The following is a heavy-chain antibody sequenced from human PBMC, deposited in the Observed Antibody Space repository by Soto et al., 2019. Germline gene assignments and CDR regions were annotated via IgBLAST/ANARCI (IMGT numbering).Heavy chain of an antibody. CDR2: IIPIFGTA. V-gene: IGHV1-69*01. CDR1: GGTFSSYA. D-gene: IGHD3-22*01. Sequence: QVQLVQSGAEVKKPGSSVKVSCKASGGTFSSYAISWVRQAPGQGLEWMGGIIPIFGTANYAQKFQGRVTITADESTSTAYMELSSLRSEDTAVYYCARDSTYYYDSSGQAPFFDYWGQGTLVTVSS. CDR3: ARDSTYYYDSSGQAPFFDY. J-gene: IGHJ4*02.